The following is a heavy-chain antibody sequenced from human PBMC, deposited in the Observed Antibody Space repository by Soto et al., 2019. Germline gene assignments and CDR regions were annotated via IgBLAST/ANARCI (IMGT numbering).Heavy chain of an antibody. J-gene: IGHJ4*02. CDR3: VRVFDTYYFDL. CDR1: GFPFRTYC. Sequence: GASLIRSCVASGFPFRTYCMHWVRQAPGKGLEWVALIWSDGTNKYYADSVRGRFTISRDNSKKTLYLQMNSLRVEDTAVYYCVRVFDTYYFDLWGQGNMVTVSS. V-gene: IGHV3-33*01. CDR2: IWSDGTNK. D-gene: IGHD3-9*01.